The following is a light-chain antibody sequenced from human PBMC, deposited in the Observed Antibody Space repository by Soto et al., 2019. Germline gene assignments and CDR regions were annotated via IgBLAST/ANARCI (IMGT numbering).Light chain of an antibody. Sequence: DIVMTQSPLSLPVTPGEPASISCRSSQSLLHSNGYNYLDWYLQKTGQSPQLLIYLGSTRASGVPDRFSGCGSGTDFTLKISRVEAEDVGVYYCMQALQTPSITFGQGTRLEIK. CDR3: MQALQTPSIT. J-gene: IGKJ5*01. CDR1: QSLLHSNGYNY. V-gene: IGKV2-28*01. CDR2: LGS.